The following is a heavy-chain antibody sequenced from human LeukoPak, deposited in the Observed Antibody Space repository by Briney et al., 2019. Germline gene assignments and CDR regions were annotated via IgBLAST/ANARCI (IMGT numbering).Heavy chain of an antibody. V-gene: IGHV3-21*01. Sequence: GGSLRLSCAASGFTFSDYSMNWVRQGPGKGLEWVSSISSRSSSTSYIASVKGRFTISRDNAKNSLYLQMNSLRAEDTAVYYCAKGGGEPIRPNGGYVNWGQGTLVTVSS. CDR3: AKGGGEPIRPNGGYVN. D-gene: IGHD5-12*01. CDR1: GFTFSDYS. CDR2: ISSRSSST. J-gene: IGHJ4*02.